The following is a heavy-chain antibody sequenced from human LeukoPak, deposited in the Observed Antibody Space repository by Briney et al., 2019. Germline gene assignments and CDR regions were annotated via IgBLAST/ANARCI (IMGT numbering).Heavy chain of an antibody. V-gene: IGHV4-38-2*02. J-gene: IGHJ4*02. D-gene: IGHD2-8*01. CDR2: IYHSGST. CDR3: ARGGRYCTNGVCSYYFDY. Sequence: NPSETLSLTCTVSGYSISSGYYWGWIRQPPGKGLEWIGSIYHSGSTYYNPSLKSRVTISVDTSKNQFSLKLSSVTAADTAVYYCARGGRYCTNGVCSYYFDYWGQGTLVTVSS. CDR1: GYSISSGYY.